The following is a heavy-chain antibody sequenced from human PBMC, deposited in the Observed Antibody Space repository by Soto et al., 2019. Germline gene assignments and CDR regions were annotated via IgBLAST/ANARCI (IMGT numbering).Heavy chain of an antibody. CDR3: VRENNGGPEF. J-gene: IGHJ4*02. CDR2: IKPDGSKK. Sequence: PGGSLRLSCAASGFTFSTYFMTWVRQAPGKGLEWVATIKPDGSKKYHVDSEKGRFTISRDNAKNSLYLQLNSLRTEDTAIYYCVRENNGGPEFWGQGTMVTVSS. V-gene: IGHV3-7*01. CDR1: GFTFSTYF. D-gene: IGHD1-20*01.